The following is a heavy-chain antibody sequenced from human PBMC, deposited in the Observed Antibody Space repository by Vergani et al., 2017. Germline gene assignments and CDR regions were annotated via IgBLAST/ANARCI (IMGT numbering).Heavy chain of an antibody. CDR2: IIPIFGTA. CDR3: AGDTGGSPAYYYYGMDV. CDR1: GGTFSSYA. V-gene: IGHV1-69*01. D-gene: IGHD2-2*01. Sequence: QVQLVQSGAEVKKPGSSVKVSCKASGGTFSSYAISWVRQAPGQGLEWMGGIIPIFGTANYAQKFQGRVTLTADESTSTSYMELSSLRSEDTAVYYWAGDTGGSPAYYYYGMDVWGQGTTVTVAS. J-gene: IGHJ6*02.